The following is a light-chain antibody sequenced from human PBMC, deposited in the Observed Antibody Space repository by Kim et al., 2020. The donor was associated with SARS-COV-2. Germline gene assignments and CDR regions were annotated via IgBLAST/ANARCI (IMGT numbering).Light chain of an antibody. V-gene: IGKV3-20*01. CDR2: GAS. Sequence: EIVLTQSPGTLSLSPGERATLSCRASQSVSSSYLAWYQQKPGQAPRLLIYGASSRATGIPDRFSGSGSGTDFTLTISRLEPEDFAVYYCQQYVSSRGSFGQGTKLEI. J-gene: IGKJ2*03. CDR3: QQYVSSRGS. CDR1: QSVSSSY.